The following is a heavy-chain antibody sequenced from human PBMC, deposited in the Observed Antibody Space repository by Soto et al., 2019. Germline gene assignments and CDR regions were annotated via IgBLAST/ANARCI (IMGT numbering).Heavy chain of an antibody. CDR1: GYRFPNYW. CDR2: IYPDDSDT. CDR3: ARFTSGRDPNWFDP. D-gene: IGHD1-26*01. Sequence: PGESLKISCKASGYRFPNYWIGWVRQTPGKGLELMGIIYPDDSDTRYSPSFQGQVTISADKSINTAFLQWSSLKASDRAMYYCARFTSGRDPNWFDPWGQGTLVTVS. V-gene: IGHV5-51*01. J-gene: IGHJ5*02.